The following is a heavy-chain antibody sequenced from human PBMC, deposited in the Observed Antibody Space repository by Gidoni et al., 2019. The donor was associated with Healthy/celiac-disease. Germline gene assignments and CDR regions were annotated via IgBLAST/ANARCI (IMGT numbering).Heavy chain of an antibody. V-gene: IGHV3-33*01. CDR3: ARDSSRYYGMDV. J-gene: IGHJ6*02. Sequence: QVQLVDSGGVVVQPGRSLRLSCAASGFTFSSYGMHWVRQAPGKGLEWVAVIWYDGSNKYYADSVKGRFTISRDNSKNTLYLQMNSLRAEDTAVYYCARDSSRYYGMDVWGQGTTVTVSS. CDR1: GFTFSSYG. CDR2: IWYDGSNK. D-gene: IGHD6-13*01.